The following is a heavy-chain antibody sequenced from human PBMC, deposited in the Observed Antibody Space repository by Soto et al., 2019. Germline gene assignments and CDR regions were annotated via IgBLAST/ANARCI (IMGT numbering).Heavy chain of an antibody. V-gene: IGHV2-5*02. D-gene: IGHD2-21*01. Sequence: QITLKESGPTLVKPTQTLTLTCTFSGFSLSTSGVGVGWIRQPPGKALEWLALIYWDDDKRYSPSLKSRLTITKDTSKNQVVLTMTNMDPVDTATYYCAHRVGIGTSNWFDPWGQGTLVTVSS. J-gene: IGHJ5*02. CDR2: IYWDDDK. CDR3: AHRVGIGTSNWFDP. CDR1: GFSLSTSGVG.